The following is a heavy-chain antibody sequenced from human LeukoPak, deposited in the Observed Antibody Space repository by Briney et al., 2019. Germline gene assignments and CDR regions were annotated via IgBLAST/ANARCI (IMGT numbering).Heavy chain of an antibody. CDR1: GFTFDDYA. CDR2: ISWNSGSI. J-gene: IGHJ4*02. D-gene: IGHD3-3*01. CDR3: AREASGYYRDF. Sequence: GGSLRLSCAASGFTFDDYATHWVRQAPGKGLEWVSGISWNSGSIGYADSVKGRFTISRDDSKNTLYLQMNSLRAEDTAVYYCAREASGYYRDFWGQGTLVTVSS. V-gene: IGHV3-9*01.